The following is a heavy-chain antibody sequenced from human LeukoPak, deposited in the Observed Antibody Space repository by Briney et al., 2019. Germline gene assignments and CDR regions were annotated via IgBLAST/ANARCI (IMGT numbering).Heavy chain of an antibody. CDR2: ISGTGGSA. CDR1: GFTFSNYA. V-gene: IGHV3-23*01. Sequence: GGSLRLSCSAFGFTFSNYAMSWVRQAPGKGLEWVSTISGTGGSAKYADSVEGRFTFSRDNSKDTLYLQMNGLRAEDTAVYYCAKDQGGRYYDILAGYYPENFFDYWGQGTLVTVSS. D-gene: IGHD3-9*01. J-gene: IGHJ4*02. CDR3: AKDQGGRYYDILAGYYPENFFDY.